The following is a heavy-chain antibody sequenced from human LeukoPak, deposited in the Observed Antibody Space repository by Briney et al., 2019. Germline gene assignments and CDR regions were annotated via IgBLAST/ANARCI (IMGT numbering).Heavy chain of an antibody. CDR2: ISSSSSYI. CDR1: GFTFSSYS. V-gene: IGHV3-21*01. Sequence: GGSLRLSCAASGFTFSSYSMNWARQAPGKGLEWVSSISSSSSYIYYADSVKGRFTISRDNAKNSLYLQMNSLRAEDTAVYYCARDDDSSGYSTTRHDYWGQGTLVTVSS. J-gene: IGHJ4*02. D-gene: IGHD3-22*01. CDR3: ARDDDSSGYSTTRHDY.